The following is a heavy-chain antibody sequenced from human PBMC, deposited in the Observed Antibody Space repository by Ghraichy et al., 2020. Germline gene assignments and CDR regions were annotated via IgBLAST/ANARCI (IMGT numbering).Heavy chain of an antibody. Sequence: SETLSLTCAVSGYSISSGYWWGWIRQPPGKGLGWVGYIYSSGGTYYTPSLKSRITMSVDTSKNQFSLNLRSVTAVDSGIYFCANYNSSPDAHYFDSWGQGILVTVSS. D-gene: IGHD6-13*01. V-gene: IGHV4-28*04. CDR1: GYSISSGYW. J-gene: IGHJ4*02. CDR3: ANYNSSPDAHYFDS. CDR2: IYSSGGT.